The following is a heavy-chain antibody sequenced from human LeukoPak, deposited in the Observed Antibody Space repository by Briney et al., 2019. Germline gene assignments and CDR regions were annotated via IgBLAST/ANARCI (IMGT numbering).Heavy chain of an antibody. CDR3: ARVGYSGSYSSGGFDY. CDR1: GFTFSSYE. Sequence: GGSLRLSCAASGFTFSSYEMNWVRQAPGKGLEWVSYISSSGSTIYYADSVKGRFTISRDNSKDTLYLQMNSLRAEDTAMYYCARVGYSGSYSSGGFDYWGQGTLVTVSS. CDR2: ISSSGSTI. J-gene: IGHJ4*02. V-gene: IGHV3-48*03. D-gene: IGHD1-26*01.